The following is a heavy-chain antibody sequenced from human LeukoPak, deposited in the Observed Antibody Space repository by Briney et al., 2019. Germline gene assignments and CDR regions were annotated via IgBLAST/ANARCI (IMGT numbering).Heavy chain of an antibody. V-gene: IGHV1-2*02. CDR3: SRGGGYCYASGSHPFDY. D-gene: IGHD3-10*01. Sequence: ASVKVSCKPSGYTFTGYYMHWVRQAPGQGLEWMGWINPNTGGTNYAQKFEGRVTMTRDTSISTAYMELSRLTSDDTAVYYCSRGGGYCYASGSHPFDYWGQGTLVTVSS. J-gene: IGHJ4*02. CDR1: GYTFTGYY. CDR2: INPNTGGT.